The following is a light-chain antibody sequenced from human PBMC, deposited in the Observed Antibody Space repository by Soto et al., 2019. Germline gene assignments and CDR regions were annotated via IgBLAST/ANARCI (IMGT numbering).Light chain of an antibody. CDR2: DVT. CDR1: SSDVGGYNY. CDR3: CSYAGSYTFEGV. Sequence: QPVLTQPRSVSGSPGQSVTISCTGTSSDVGGYNYVSWYQQHPGKAPKLMIYDVTKRPSGVPDRFSGSKSGNTASLTISGLQAEDEADYYCCSYAGSYTFEGVFGGGTKLTVL. J-gene: IGLJ2*01. V-gene: IGLV2-11*01.